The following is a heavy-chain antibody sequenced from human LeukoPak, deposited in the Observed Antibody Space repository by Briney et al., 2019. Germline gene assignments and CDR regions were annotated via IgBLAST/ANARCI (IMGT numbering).Heavy chain of an antibody. D-gene: IGHD1-26*01. CDR2: ISGSGYYS. J-gene: IGHJ4*02. CDR1: GLTFNTYA. V-gene: IGHV3-23*01. CDR3: AKGGPTGSNYFDF. Sequence: GGSLRLSCAASGLTFNTYAMSWVRQAPGKGLEWVSVISGSGYYSYYADSVKGRFTVSRDNSKTTLYLQMNSLRADDTAVYYCAKGGPTGSNYFDFWGQGTLVTVSS.